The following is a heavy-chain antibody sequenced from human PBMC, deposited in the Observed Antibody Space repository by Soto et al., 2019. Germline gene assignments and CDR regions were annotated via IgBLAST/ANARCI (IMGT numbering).Heavy chain of an antibody. J-gene: IGHJ5*02. Sequence: EVQLVESGGGLVQPGGSLRLSCAASGFTVSSNYMSWVRQAPGKGLEWVSVIYSGGSTYYADSVKGRFTISRDNSKNTLYLQMNSLRAEDTAVYYCARDCLGLSDNWFDPWGQGTLVTVSS. CDR1: GFTVSSNY. CDR3: ARDCLGLSDNWFDP. V-gene: IGHV3-66*01. D-gene: IGHD7-27*01. CDR2: IYSGGST.